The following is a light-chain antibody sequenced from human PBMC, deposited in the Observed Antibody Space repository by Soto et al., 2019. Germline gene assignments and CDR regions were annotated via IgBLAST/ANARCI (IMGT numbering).Light chain of an antibody. CDR2: TAS. J-gene: IGKJ4*01. V-gene: IGKV1-39*01. Sequence: DIQMTQSPSSLSASVGDRVTITCRASQNINNNLNRYQEKSGEAPKLLMYTASSLQSGVPARVSGSGSGTESILPSSSLQPEDFAPYSCQQSYSVPLTFGGGTKVDI. CDR1: QNINNN. CDR3: QQSYSVPLT.